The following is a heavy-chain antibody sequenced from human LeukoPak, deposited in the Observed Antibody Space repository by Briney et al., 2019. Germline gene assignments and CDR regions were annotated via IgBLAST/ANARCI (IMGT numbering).Heavy chain of an antibody. CDR1: GGTFSSYA. CDR3: ARDEKRYCSGGSCPAYFDY. CDR2: ISAYNGNT. J-gene: IGHJ4*02. V-gene: IGHV1-18*01. Sequence: EASVKVSCKASGGTFSSYAISWVRQAPGQGLEWMAWISAYNGNTNYALKLRGRVTMTTDTSTSTAYMELRSLRSDDTAVYYCARDEKRYCSGGSCPAYFDYWGQGTLVTVSS. D-gene: IGHD2-15*01.